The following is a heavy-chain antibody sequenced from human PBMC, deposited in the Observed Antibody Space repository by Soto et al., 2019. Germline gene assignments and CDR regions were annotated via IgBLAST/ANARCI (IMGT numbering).Heavy chain of an antibody. CDR2: IYSGGST. D-gene: IGHD6-13*01. J-gene: IGHJ6*02. Sequence: SGFNCSIYAMSWVRQAAGKGLEWVSVIYSGGSTYYADSVKGRFTISRHNSKNTLYLQMNSLRAEDTAVYYCARDIAAARGGMDVWGQGTTVTVSS. CDR3: ARDIAAARGGMDV. V-gene: IGHV3-53*04. CDR1: GFNCSIYA.